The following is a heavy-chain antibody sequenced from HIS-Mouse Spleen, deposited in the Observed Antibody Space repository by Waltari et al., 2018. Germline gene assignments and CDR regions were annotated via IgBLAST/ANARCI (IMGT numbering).Heavy chain of an antibody. J-gene: IGHJ2*01. CDR2: IYSSGST. CDR1: GGSISSSSYY. CDR3: AREIRYSSSWYDWYFDL. V-gene: IGHV4-39*07. Sequence: QLQLQESGSGLVKPSETLSLTCTVSGGSISSSSYYWGWIRQPPGKGLGGIGSIYSSGSTYYNPSLKSRVTISVDTAKNQFSLKLSAVTAADTAVYYCAREIRYSSSWYDWYFDLWGRGTLVTVSS. D-gene: IGHD6-13*01.